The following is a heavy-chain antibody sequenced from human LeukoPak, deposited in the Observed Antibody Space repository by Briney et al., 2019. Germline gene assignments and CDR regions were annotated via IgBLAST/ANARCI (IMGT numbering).Heavy chain of an antibody. D-gene: IGHD1-26*01. CDR3: AREGDGSSPSVIYFDY. J-gene: IGHJ4*02. CDR2: INSNSGGT. CDR1: GYTFTGYY. Sequence: ASVKVSCKASGYTFTGYYIHWVRQAPGQGLEWMGWINSNSGGTNYAQKFQGRVTMTRDTSISTAYMELRRLRSDDTAVCYCAREGDGSSPSVIYFDYWGQGSLVTVSS. V-gene: IGHV1-2*02.